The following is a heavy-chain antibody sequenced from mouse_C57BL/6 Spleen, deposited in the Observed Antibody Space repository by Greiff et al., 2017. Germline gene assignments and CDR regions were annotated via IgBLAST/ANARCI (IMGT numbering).Heavy chain of an antibody. CDR1: GYTFTSYW. CDR3: AREGGPRAMDY. Sequence: QVQLQQPGTELVKPGASVKLSCKASGYTFTSYWMHWVKQRPGQGLEWIGNINPSSGYTKYNQKFKDKATLTADKSSSTAYMQLSSLTSEDSAVYYCAREGGPRAMDYWGQGTSVTVSS. V-gene: IGHV1-53*01. CDR2: INPSSGYT. J-gene: IGHJ4*01.